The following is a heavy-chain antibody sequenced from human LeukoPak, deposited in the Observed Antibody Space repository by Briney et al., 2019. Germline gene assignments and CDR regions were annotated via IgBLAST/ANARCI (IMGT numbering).Heavy chain of an antibody. Sequence: GGSLRLSCAASGFTVSSNYMSWVRQAPGKGLEWVSVIYSGGSTYYADSVKGRFTISRDNSKNTLYLQMNSLRAEDTAVYYCAKDGGLGDPDHRDYWGQGTLVTVSS. CDR3: AKDGGLGDPDHRDY. V-gene: IGHV3-53*01. CDR1: GFTVSSNY. J-gene: IGHJ4*02. CDR2: IYSGGST. D-gene: IGHD2-21*01.